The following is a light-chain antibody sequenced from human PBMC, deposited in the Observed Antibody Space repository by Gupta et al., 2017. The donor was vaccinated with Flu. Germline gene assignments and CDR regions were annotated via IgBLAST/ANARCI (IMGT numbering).Light chain of an antibody. CDR2: KDT. Sequence: SDLTQPPSVSVSPGQTAEISCSGDVLSEAYVYWYQQKPGKAPVVVLQKDTVRPAGIPGRFSGSTSGTKVTLTIRGVQAEDEGDYYCQAADRSDKWVFGGGTKLTV. J-gene: IGLJ3*02. CDR3: QAADRSDKWV. V-gene: IGLV3-25*03. CDR1: VLSEAY.